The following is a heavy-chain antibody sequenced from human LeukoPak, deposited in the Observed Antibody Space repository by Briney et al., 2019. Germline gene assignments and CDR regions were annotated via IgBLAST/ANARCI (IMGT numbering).Heavy chain of an antibody. CDR3: ARDVGSGSSNWFDP. D-gene: IGHD5-12*01. Sequence: GGSLSLSCAASGLIGSSNYMSWVRQAPGKGLEWASVTYSGGRTYYADSVKGRFTISRDNSKNTLYLQMNSLRAEDTAVYYCARDVGSGSSNWFDPWGQGTLVTVSS. J-gene: IGHJ5*02. CDR2: TYSGGRT. CDR1: GLIGSSNY. V-gene: IGHV3-66*02.